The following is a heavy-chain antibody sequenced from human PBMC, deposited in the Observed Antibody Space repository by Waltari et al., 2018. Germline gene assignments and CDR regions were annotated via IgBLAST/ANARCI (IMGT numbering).Heavy chain of an antibody. CDR1: GGAINNNY. Sequence: QVQLQESGPGLVKPSETLSLTCTVSGGAINNNYWSWIRQPPGKRLEWIGYISYSGIIDYTSPLEGRFTMSGDTSRSQFSLKLRTVSDADTAIYYCVRGCAGGACYSDTYYSMDVGGVGTAVTVSS. CDR3: VRGCAGGACYSDTYYSMDV. CDR2: ISYSGII. J-gene: IGHJ6*03. V-gene: IGHV4-59*04. D-gene: IGHD2-21*02.